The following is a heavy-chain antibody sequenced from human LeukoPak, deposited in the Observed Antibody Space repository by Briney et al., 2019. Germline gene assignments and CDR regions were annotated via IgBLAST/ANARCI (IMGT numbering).Heavy chain of an antibody. CDR3: AKGLGYCSSTSCYAGFDY. CDR1: GFTFSSYG. V-gene: IGHV3-23*01. CDR2: ISGSGGST. Sequence: PGGSLRLSCAASGFTFSSYGMSWVRQAPGKGLECVSSISGSGGSTYYAASVKGRFTISRDNSKNTLYLQMNSLRAEDMALYYCAKGLGYCSSTSCYAGFDYWGQGTLVTVSS. J-gene: IGHJ4*02. D-gene: IGHD2-2*01.